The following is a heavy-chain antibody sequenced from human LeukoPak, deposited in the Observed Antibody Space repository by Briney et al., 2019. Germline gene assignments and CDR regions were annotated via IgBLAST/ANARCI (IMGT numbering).Heavy chain of an antibody. Sequence: PGGSLRLSCTASGFIFSNYILHWVRQAPGKGLEWVAVISYDGSIKYYADSVKGRFTISRDNSKNTLYLQMNSLGAEDTAVYYCARDWSHRCFDYWGQGTLVTVSS. V-gene: IGHV3-30-3*01. CDR2: ISYDGSIK. D-gene: IGHD3-3*01. CDR3: ARDWSHRCFDY. J-gene: IGHJ4*02. CDR1: GFIFSNYI.